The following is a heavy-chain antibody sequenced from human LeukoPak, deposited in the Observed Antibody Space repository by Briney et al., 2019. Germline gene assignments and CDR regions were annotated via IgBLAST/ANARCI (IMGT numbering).Heavy chain of an antibody. Sequence: PGGSLRLSCVASGFTFSSYWMHWVRQAPGKGLVWVSRINSDGSSAIYADSVKGRFTISRDNAKNTVRLQMNSLRAEDTAVYYCTRDVGRGSYKIEDWGQGTLVTVSS. D-gene: IGHD3-16*01. V-gene: IGHV3-74*01. CDR1: GFTFSSYW. J-gene: IGHJ4*02. CDR3: TRDVGRGSYKIED. CDR2: INSDGSSA.